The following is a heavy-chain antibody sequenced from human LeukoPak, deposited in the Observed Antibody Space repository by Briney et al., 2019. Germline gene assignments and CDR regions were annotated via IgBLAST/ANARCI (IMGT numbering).Heavy chain of an antibody. J-gene: IGHJ4*02. CDR2: IRYDGSKK. Sequence: GGSLRLSCAASGFIFSSYGMHWVRQAPGKGLEWVAFIRYDGSKKYYADSVKGRFTISRDNSKNTLYLQMNSLRAEDTAVYYCAKGIGTIFGEVDYWGQGTLVTVSS. CDR3: AKGIGTIFGEVDY. CDR1: GFIFSSYG. V-gene: IGHV3-30*02. D-gene: IGHD3-3*01.